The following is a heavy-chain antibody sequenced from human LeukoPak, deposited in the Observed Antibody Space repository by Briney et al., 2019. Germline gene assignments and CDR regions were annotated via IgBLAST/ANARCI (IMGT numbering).Heavy chain of an antibody. CDR1: GGSISSSSYY. V-gene: IGHV4-39*07. Sequence: SETLSLTCTVSGGSISSSSYYWGWIRQPPGKGLEWIGSIYYSGSTYYNPSLKSRVTISVDTSKNQFSLKLSSVTAADTAVYYCARGVVVGAFDIWGQGTMVTVSS. CDR2: IYYSGST. J-gene: IGHJ3*02. D-gene: IGHD2-2*01. CDR3: ARGVVVGAFDI.